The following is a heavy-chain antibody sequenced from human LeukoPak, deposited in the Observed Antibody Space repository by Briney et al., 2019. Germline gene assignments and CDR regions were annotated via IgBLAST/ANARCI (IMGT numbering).Heavy chain of an antibody. CDR3: ARDRGGSGYVRGWFDP. CDR1: GGSISSYY. CDR2: IYYSGST. D-gene: IGHD5-12*01. V-gene: IGHV4-59*01. Sequence: KSSETLSLTCTVSGGSISSYYWSWIRQPPGKGLEWIGYIYYSGSTNYNPSLKSRVTISVDTSKNQFSLKLSSVTAADTAVYYCARDRGGSGYVRGWFDPWGQGTLVTVSS. J-gene: IGHJ5*02.